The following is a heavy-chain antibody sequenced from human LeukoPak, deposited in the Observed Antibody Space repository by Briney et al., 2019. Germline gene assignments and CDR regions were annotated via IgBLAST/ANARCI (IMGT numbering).Heavy chain of an antibody. D-gene: IGHD1-26*01. CDR3: ARATTTDYYFHY. Sequence: ASVKVSCKXSGYTFTSYYMHWVRQAPGQGLEWMGIINPSGGSTSYAQKFQGRVTMTRDTSTSTIYMELSSLRYEDTAVYYCARATTTDYYFHYWGQGTLVTVSS. V-gene: IGHV1-46*03. J-gene: IGHJ4*02. CDR2: INPSGGST. CDR1: GYTFTSYY.